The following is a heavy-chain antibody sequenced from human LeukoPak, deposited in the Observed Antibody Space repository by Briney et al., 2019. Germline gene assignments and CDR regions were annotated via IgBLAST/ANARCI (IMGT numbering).Heavy chain of an antibody. V-gene: IGHV3-11*05. D-gene: IGHD3-10*01. CDR3: AREGRFGELYTDY. J-gene: IGHJ4*02. CDR1: GSTFSDYY. CDR2: ISSSSSNT. Sequence: GGSLRLSCAASGSTFSDYYMSWIRQAPGKGLEWVPYISSSSSNTNYADSVKGRFTISRDNARNSLFLQMNSLRAEDTAVYYCAREGRFGELYTDYWGQGTLVTVSS.